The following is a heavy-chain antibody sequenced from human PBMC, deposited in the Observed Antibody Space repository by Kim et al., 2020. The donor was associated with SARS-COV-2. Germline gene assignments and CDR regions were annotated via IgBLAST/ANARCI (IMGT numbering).Heavy chain of an antibody. D-gene: IGHD6-19*01. CDR1: GFTLSFNA. J-gene: IGHJ4*02. V-gene: IGHV3-30*04. CDR3: ARDQGKLGGWTRPPLFDY. CDR2: ISYDGSKA. Sequence: GGSLRLSCAASGFTLSFNAMHWVRQAPGKGLEWVAVISYDGSKAFYVGSVVGRFTISRDNSKNMIYLEMNSLRVEDTALYFCARDQGKLGGWTRPPLFDYWGQGSLITVSS.